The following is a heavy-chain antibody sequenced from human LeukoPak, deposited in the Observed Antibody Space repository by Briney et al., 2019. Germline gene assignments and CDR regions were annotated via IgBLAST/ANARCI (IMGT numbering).Heavy chain of an antibody. V-gene: IGHV3-48*03. CDR3: AQIYTYGSSQFDY. J-gene: IGHJ4*02. CDR1: GFTFSNYE. CDR2: ISSSGSTI. D-gene: IGHD5-18*01. Sequence: GGSLRLPCAASGFTFSNYEMNWVRQAPGKGLEWVSYISSSGSTIYYADSVKGRFTISRDNAKNSLYLQMNSLRAEDTAVYYCAQIYTYGSSQFDYWGQGTLVTVSS.